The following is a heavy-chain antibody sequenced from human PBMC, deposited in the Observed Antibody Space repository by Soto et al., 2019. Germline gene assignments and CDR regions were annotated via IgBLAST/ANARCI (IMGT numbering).Heavy chain of an antibody. V-gene: IGHV1-46*01. D-gene: IGHD3-22*01. J-gene: IGHJ3*02. CDR2: INPSXXSX. CDR1: GEGFASRS. Sequence: GAPAEVTSVACGEGFASRSRRLLRQAPGQGIEWMGIINPSXXSXXXXXKXXGRVTMTRDTSTSTVYMELSSLRSEDTAVYYCARFRGTRAYYSALDIRGQGTIVTVSS. CDR3: ARFRGTRAYYSALDI.